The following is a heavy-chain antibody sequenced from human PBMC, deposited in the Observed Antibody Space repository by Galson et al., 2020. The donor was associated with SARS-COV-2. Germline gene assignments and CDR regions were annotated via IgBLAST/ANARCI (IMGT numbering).Heavy chain of an antibody. D-gene: IGHD3-10*01. CDR1: GFFFTSYW. Sequence: GESLKISCKGSGFFFTSYWIGWVRQKSGKGLEWMGIIFPGDSDTRYSPSFQGQVTIPVDRSINTAYLQWSSLKASDTAIYYCVRQRGYWGQGSLGTVSS. CDR3: VRQRGY. J-gene: IGHJ4*02. CDR2: IFPGDSDT. V-gene: IGHV5-51*01.